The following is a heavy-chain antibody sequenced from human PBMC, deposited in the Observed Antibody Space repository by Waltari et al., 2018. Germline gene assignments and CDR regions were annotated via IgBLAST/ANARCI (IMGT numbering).Heavy chain of an antibody. Sequence: QVQLQQWGSGLLKPSETLSLTCAVYGGSFSGYYWSWIRQPPGKGRESIGEINHSGGTNYNPSLKSRVTISVDTSKNQFSLKLSSVTAADTAVYYCARVTVAGTRWFDPWGQGTLVTVSS. CDR1: GGSFSGYY. V-gene: IGHV4-34*01. J-gene: IGHJ5*02. CDR2: INHSGGT. D-gene: IGHD6-19*01. CDR3: ARVTVAGTRWFDP.